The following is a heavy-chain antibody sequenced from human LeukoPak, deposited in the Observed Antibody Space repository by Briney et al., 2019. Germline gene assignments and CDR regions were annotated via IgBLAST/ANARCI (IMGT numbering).Heavy chain of an antibody. J-gene: IGHJ4*02. CDR2: INPSGGST. Sequence: GASVKVSCKASDYTFTSYGISWVRQAPGQGLEWMGIINPSGGSTSYAQKFQGRVTMTRDTSTSTVYMELSSLRSEDTAVYYCAREGYYYDSSGYFPYFDYWGQGTLVTVSS. CDR1: DYTFTSYG. CDR3: AREGYYYDSSGYFPYFDY. V-gene: IGHV1-46*01. D-gene: IGHD3-22*01.